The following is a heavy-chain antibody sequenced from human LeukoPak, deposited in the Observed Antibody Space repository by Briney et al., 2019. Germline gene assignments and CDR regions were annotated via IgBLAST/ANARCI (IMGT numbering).Heavy chain of an antibody. Sequence: GGSLRLSCAASGFTFSSYAMSWVRQAPGKGLEWVSAISGSGGSTYYADSVKGRFTISRDKTKNTLYLQMNSLRAEDTAVYYCAKSAYYDASGYYREYYFDYWGQGTLVTVSS. CDR2: ISGSGGST. J-gene: IGHJ4*02. CDR3: AKSAYYDASGYYREYYFDY. CDR1: GFTFSSYA. D-gene: IGHD3-22*01. V-gene: IGHV3-23*01.